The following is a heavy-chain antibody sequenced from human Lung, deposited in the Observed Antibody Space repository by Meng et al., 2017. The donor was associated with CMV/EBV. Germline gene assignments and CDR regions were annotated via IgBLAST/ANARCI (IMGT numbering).Heavy chain of an antibody. CDR1: GFTLSSYS. J-gene: IGHJ6*02. D-gene: IGHD6-6*01. CDR3: ARDSSSSYYYYGMDV. CDR2: ISSSSSYI. Sequence: GESLKISCAASGFTLSSYSMNWVRQAPGKGLEWVSSISSSSSYIYYADSVKGRFTISRDNAKNSLYLQMNSLRAEDTAVYYCARDSSSSYYYYGMDVWGQGXTVTVSS. V-gene: IGHV3-21*01.